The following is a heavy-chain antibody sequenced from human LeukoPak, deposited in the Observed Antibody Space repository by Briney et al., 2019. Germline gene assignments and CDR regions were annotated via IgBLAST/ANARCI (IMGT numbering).Heavy chain of an antibody. V-gene: IGHV3-9*01. J-gene: IGHJ3*02. CDR2: ISWNSGSI. D-gene: IGHD6-19*01. CDR1: GFTFDDYA. CDR3: AKDNKRSGWYGGAFDI. Sequence: PGGSLRLSCAASGFTFDDYAMHWVRQAPGKGLEWVSGISWNSGSIGYADSVKGRFTISRDNAKNSLYLQMNSLRAEDTALYYCAKDNKRSGWYGGAFDIWGQGTMVTVSS.